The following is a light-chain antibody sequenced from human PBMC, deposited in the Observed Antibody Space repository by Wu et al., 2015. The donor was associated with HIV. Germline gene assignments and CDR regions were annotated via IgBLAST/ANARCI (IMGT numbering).Light chain of an antibody. Sequence: EVVLTQSPGALSLSPGERVTLSCRASQSVTSNSLAWYQQKPGQTPSLLIYGVYKRATGIPDRFSGSGSGTDFTLTISSLQSEDFALYFCQQYNTWPPITFGQGTRLDIK. J-gene: IGKJ5*01. V-gene: IGKV3D-15*01. CDR3: QQYNTWPPIT. CDR1: QSVTSN. CDR2: GVY.